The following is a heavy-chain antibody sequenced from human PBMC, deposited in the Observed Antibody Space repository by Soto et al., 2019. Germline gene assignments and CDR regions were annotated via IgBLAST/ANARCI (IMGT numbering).Heavy chain of an antibody. D-gene: IGHD7-27*01. J-gene: IGHJ4*02. CDR1: GFIFSSFG. V-gene: IGHV3-33*01. CDR2: IWYDGSNT. CDR3: VRDLLGSGGHFDY. Sequence: QVQLVESGGGVVQPGRSLRLSCAASGFIFSSFGMHWVRQAPGKGLEWVAQIWYDGSNTYYADSVKGRFTISRDNSRNTLYQQMNSLRAEDTAVYHCVRDLLGSGGHFDYWGQGTLVTVSS.